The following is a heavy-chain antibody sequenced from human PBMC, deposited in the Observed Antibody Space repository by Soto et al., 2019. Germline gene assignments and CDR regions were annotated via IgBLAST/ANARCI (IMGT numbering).Heavy chain of an antibody. CDR2: ISAYNGNT. CDR3: ARGVGVTTYYYYGMDV. V-gene: IGHV1-18*01. CDR1: GYTFTSYG. J-gene: IGHJ6*02. Sequence: ASVKVSCKASGYTFTSYGISWVRQAPGQGLEWMGWISAYNGNTNYAQKLQGRVTMTTDTSTSTAYMELRSLRTDDTAVYYCARGVGVTTYYYYGMDVWGQGTTVTVSS. D-gene: IGHD4-4*01.